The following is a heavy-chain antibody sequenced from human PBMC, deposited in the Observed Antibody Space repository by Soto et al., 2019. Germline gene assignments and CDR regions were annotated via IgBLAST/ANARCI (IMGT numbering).Heavy chain of an antibody. CDR3: ARSRDYTPYGAYYYGMDV. J-gene: IGHJ6*02. CDR2: IYWNGDK. Sequence: QITLKESGPTLVKPTQTLTVTCTFSGFSLTTSGIAVGWVRQPPGKALEWLAAIYWNGDKRYSPSLKNRLTITKDTSKNQVVLTMTNMDPVDTATYYCARSRDYTPYGAYYYGMDVWGQGTTITVSS. V-gene: IGHV2-5*01. D-gene: IGHD4-17*01. CDR1: GFSLTTSGIA.